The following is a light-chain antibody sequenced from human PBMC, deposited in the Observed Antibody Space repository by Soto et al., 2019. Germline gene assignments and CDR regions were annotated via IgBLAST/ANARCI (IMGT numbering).Light chain of an antibody. CDR2: KSS. CDR1: LSISTW. Sequence: DSQMTQSPSTLSASVGDRVTITCRASLSISTWLAWYQQKPGKAPKLLIYKSSSLESGVPSRFSGSGSGTEFTLTISSLQPDDFATYYCQQNNDYPWTFGQGTKVEIK. J-gene: IGKJ1*01. CDR3: QQNNDYPWT. V-gene: IGKV1-5*03.